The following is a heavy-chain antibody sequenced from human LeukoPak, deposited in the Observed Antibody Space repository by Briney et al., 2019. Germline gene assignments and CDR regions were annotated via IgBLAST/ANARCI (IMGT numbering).Heavy chain of an antibody. CDR3: ARIADYSLNWYFDL. V-gene: IGHV1-18*01. CDR1: GFIFTSYG. CDR2: ISAYNGDT. J-gene: IGHJ2*01. Sequence: ASVKVSCKASGFIFTSYGMSWVRQAPGQGLEWLGWISAYNGDTKYAQKVQGRVTMTTDTSTSTAYMDLRSLRSDDTAVYYCARIADYSLNWYFDLWGRGTLVTVSS. D-gene: IGHD4-11*01.